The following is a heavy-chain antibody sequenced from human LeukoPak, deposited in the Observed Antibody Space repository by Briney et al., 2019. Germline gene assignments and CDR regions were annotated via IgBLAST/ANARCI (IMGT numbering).Heavy chain of an antibody. CDR2: VYISGSV. V-gene: IGHV4-4*07. CDR3: ARDRRFRSGTYYWFDP. J-gene: IGHJ5*02. CDR1: GGSISDSH. Sequence: SETLSLTCNVSGGSISDSHWSWIRQSAEKGLEWIGRVYISGSVNYNPSLKSRVTMSVDTLKNRFSLKLTSVTAADTAVYYCARDRRFRSGTYYWFDPWGQGVLVTVSS. D-gene: IGHD3-10*01.